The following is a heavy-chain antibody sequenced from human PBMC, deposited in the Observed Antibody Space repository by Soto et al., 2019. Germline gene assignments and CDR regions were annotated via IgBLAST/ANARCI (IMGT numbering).Heavy chain of an antibody. D-gene: IGHD2-21*02. V-gene: IGHV3-23*01. CDR1: GFTFSSYA. CDR3: AKDESFCAAGGYCYQNFDY. Sequence: PGGSLRLSCHTSGFTFSSYAMSWVRQAPGKGLEWVSAISGSGGSTYYADSVKGRFTISRDNSKNTLYLQMNSLRAEDTAVYYCAKDESFCAAGGYCYQNFDYWGQGALVTVSS. J-gene: IGHJ4*02. CDR2: ISGSGGST.